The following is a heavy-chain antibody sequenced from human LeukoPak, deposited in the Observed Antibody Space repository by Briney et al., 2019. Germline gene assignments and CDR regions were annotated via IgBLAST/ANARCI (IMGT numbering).Heavy chain of an antibody. CDR2: FDPEDGET. V-gene: IGHV1-24*01. Sequence: ASVKVSCKVSGYTLTELSMHWVRQAPGKGLEWMGGFDPEDGETIYAQKFQGRVTMTRNTSISTAYMELSSLRSEDTAVYYCARDGSYDILTGLSYYYYGMDVWGQGTTVTVSS. CDR3: ARDGSYDILTGLSYYYYGMDV. CDR1: GYTLTELS. D-gene: IGHD3-9*01. J-gene: IGHJ6*02.